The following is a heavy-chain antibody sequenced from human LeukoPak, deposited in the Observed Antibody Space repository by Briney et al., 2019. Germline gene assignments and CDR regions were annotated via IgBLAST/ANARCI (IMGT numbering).Heavy chain of an antibody. V-gene: IGHV3-23*01. Sequence: GGSLRLSCAASGFTFSTYGMSWVRQAPGRGLEWLSAISGSGEYTYYAGSVKGRFTISRDNSKNTLYLQMNSLRAEDTAVYYCAKALTGTKAFDIWGQGTMVTVSS. D-gene: IGHD1-20*01. CDR2: ISGSGEYT. J-gene: IGHJ3*02. CDR3: AKALTGTKAFDI. CDR1: GFTFSTYG.